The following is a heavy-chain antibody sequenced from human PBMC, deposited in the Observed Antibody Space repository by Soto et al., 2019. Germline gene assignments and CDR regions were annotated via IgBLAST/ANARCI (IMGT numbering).Heavy chain of an antibody. V-gene: IGHV3-23*01. Sequence: PGGSLRLSCAASGFTFSSYAMSWVRQAPGKGLEWVSAISGSGGSTYYADSVKGRLTISRDNSKNTLYLQMNSLRAEDTAVYYCAKDGLDYGSGSYQDYYYYGMDVWGQGTTVTVSS. J-gene: IGHJ6*02. CDR2: ISGSGGST. D-gene: IGHD3-10*01. CDR1: GFTFSSYA. CDR3: AKDGLDYGSGSYQDYYYYGMDV.